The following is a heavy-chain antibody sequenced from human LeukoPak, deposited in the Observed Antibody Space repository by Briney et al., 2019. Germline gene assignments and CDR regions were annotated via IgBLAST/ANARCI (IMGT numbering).Heavy chain of an antibody. V-gene: IGHV1-8*01. CDR1: GYTFTSYD. CDR2: MNPNSGNT. J-gene: IGHJ4*02. Sequence: ASVKVSCKASGYTFTSYDINWVRQATGQGLEWMGWMNPNSGNTGYAQKFQGRVTMTRNTSISTAYMELSSLRSDDTAVYYCARGGRYSYVTDYWGQGTLVTVSS. CDR3: ARGGRYSYVTDY. D-gene: IGHD5-18*01.